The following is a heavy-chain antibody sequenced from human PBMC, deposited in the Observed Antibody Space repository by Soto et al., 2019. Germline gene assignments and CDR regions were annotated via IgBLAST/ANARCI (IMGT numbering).Heavy chain of an antibody. CDR2: IIPIFGTA. D-gene: IGHD2-2*01. J-gene: IGHJ6*02. V-gene: IGHV1-69*01. CDR1: GGTFSSYA. CDR3: AREAIVVVPAAISTDAYYYYYYGMDV. Sequence: VSCKASGGTFSSYAISWVRQAPGQGLEWMGGIIPIFGTANYAQKFQGRVTITADESTSTAYMELSSLRSEDTAVYYCAREAIVVVPAAISTDAYYYYYYGMDVWGQGTTVTVSS.